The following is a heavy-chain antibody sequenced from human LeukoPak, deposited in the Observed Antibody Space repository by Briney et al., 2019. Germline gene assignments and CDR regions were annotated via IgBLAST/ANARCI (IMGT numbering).Heavy chain of an antibody. Sequence: GGSLRLSCAASGFTFNTYWMRWVRQSPGKGPVWVSRITNDGRTTFYADSVKGRFTISRDNAKNTLYLQMNSLRGEDTAVYYCARDQDGPGPTIDYWGQGTLVTVSS. CDR1: GFTFNTYW. CDR2: ITNDGRTT. D-gene: IGHD1-14*01. V-gene: IGHV3-74*01. J-gene: IGHJ4*02. CDR3: ARDQDGPGPTIDY.